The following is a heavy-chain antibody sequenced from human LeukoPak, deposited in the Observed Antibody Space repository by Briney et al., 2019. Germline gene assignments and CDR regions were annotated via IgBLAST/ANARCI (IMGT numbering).Heavy chain of an antibody. V-gene: IGHV1-18*01. Sequence: ASVKVSCKASGYTFTSYGIGWVRQAPGQGLEWMGWISAYNGNTNYAQKLQGRVTMTTDTSTSTAYMELRSLRSDDTAVYYCAREAGLRSYFVSGVLYYFDYWGQGTLVTVSS. CDR1: GYTFTSYG. J-gene: IGHJ4*02. CDR3: AREAGLRSYFVSGVLYYFDY. D-gene: IGHD1-26*01. CDR2: ISAYNGNT.